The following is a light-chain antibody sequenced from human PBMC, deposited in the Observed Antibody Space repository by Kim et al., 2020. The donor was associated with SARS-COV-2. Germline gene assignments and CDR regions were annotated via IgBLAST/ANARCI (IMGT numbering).Light chain of an antibody. CDR1: QRIDKY. Sequence: DVQMTQSPSSLSASVGDTVTITCRASQRIDKYLNWYQQKSGTAPKLLIYKVSNLQTGVPGRFSGSGSGTEFTLTITSLQPDDFATYYCQQSYDFPPYTFGQGTKLEI. V-gene: IGKV1-39*01. J-gene: IGKJ2*01. CDR2: KVS. CDR3: QQSYDFPPYT.